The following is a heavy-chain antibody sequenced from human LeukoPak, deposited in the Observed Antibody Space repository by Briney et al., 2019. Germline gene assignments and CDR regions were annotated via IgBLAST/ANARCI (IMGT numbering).Heavy chain of an antibody. Sequence: PGGSLRLSCAASGFTFSSYAMSWVRQAPGKGLEWVPAISGSGGSTYYADSVKGRFTISRDNSKNTLYLQMNSLRAEDTAVYYCATRLYDFWSGYYIEYYYGMDVWGQGTTVTVSS. J-gene: IGHJ6*02. CDR1: GFTFSSYA. CDR3: ATRLYDFWSGYYIEYYYGMDV. CDR2: ISGSGGST. V-gene: IGHV3-23*01. D-gene: IGHD3-3*01.